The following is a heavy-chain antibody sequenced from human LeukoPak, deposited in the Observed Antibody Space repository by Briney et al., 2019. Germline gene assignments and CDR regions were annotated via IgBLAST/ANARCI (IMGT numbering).Heavy chain of an antibody. V-gene: IGHV3-73*01. Sequence: GGSLRLSCAASGFSFSGSAMHWVRQASGKGLEWVGRIRGKADNYATAYAASVRGRFTISRDDSKNTAYLQMNSLKVEDTAVYYCANTRALGYWGQGTLVTVSS. J-gene: IGHJ4*02. CDR2: IRGKADNYAT. CDR3: ANTRALGY. CDR1: GFSFSGSA. D-gene: IGHD2-2*02.